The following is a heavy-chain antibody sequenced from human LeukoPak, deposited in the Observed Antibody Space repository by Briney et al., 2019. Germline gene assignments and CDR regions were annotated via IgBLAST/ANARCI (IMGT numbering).Heavy chain of an antibody. CDR1: GGSISSYY. Sequence: KPSETLSLTCTVSGGSISSYYWTWIRQPPGKGLEWIGYNYYSGSTNYNPSLKSRVTISVDTSKNQFSLKLSSVTAADPAVYYCAREARAFGLDHWGQGSLVTVS. J-gene: IGHJ4*02. V-gene: IGHV4-59*01. CDR3: AREARAFGLDH. D-gene: IGHD6-6*01. CDR2: NYYSGST.